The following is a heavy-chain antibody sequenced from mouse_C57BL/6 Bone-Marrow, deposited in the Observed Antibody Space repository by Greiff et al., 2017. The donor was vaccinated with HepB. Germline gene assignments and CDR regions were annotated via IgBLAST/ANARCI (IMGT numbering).Heavy chain of an antibody. CDR1: GYTFTSYW. CDR2: IDPSDSYT. J-gene: IGHJ2*01. D-gene: IGHD1-1*01. CDR3: AITTVVATDY. V-gene: IGHV1-69*01. Sequence: QVQLQQPGAELVMPGASVKLSCKASGYTFTSYWMHWVKQRPGQGLEWIGEIDPSDSYTNYNQKFKGKSTLTVDKSSSTAYMQLGSLTSEDSAVYYCAITTVVATDYWGQGTTLTVSS.